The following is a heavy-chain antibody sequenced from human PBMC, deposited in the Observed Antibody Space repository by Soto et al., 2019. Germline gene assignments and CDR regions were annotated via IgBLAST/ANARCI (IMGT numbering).Heavy chain of an antibody. V-gene: IGHV3-48*03. J-gene: IGHJ4*02. D-gene: IGHD6-6*01. Sequence: SWWSLRLSSAASGFTVSSYEMNWVRQAPGKGLEWVSYISSSGSTIYYADSVKGRFTISRDNAKNSLYLQMNSLRAEDTAVYYCARAPFEYSRGANLHYPINWGQGTLVTVSS. CDR3: ARAPFEYSRGANLHYPIN. CDR2: ISSSGSTI. CDR1: GFTVSSYE.